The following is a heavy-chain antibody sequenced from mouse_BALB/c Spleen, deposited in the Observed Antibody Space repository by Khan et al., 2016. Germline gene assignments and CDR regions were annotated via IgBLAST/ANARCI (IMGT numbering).Heavy chain of an antibody. CDR3: ARERYDGAMDY. CDR2: IWAGGST. J-gene: IGHJ4*01. V-gene: IGHV2-9*02. CDR1: GFSLTSYG. D-gene: IGHD2-14*01. Sequence: QMQLEESGPGLVAPSQSLSITCTVSGFSLTSYGVHWVRQPPGKGLEWLGVIWAGGSTNYNSALMSRLSISKDNSKSQVFLKMNSLQTDDTAMYYCARERYDGAMDYWGQGTSVTVSS.